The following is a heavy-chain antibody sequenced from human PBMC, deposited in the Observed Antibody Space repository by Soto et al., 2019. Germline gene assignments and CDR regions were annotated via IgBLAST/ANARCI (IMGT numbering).Heavy chain of an antibody. CDR2: ISAYNGNT. Sequence: QVQLVQSGAEVKKPGASVKVSCKASGYTFTSYGISWVRQAPGQGLEWMGWISAYNGNTNYAQKLQGRVTMTTDTSTSTASMELRSLRSDDTAVYYCASVIAAAGTKGAFDIWGQGTMVTVSS. D-gene: IGHD6-13*01. V-gene: IGHV1-18*01. CDR1: GYTFTSYG. J-gene: IGHJ3*02. CDR3: ASVIAAAGTKGAFDI.